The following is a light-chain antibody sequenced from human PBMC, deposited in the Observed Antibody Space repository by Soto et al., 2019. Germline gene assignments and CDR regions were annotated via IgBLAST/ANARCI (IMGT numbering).Light chain of an antibody. J-gene: IGLJ1*01. CDR2: EVT. CDR1: SSDVGTYNL. CDR3: CSYLGSSALPYV. Sequence: QSALAQPASVSGSPEQSVTISCTGTSSDVGTYNLVSWYQQHPGKAPKLIIYEVTERPSGVSNRFSGSKFGNTASLTISGLLPEDEADCYCCSYLGSSALPYVFGTGTKVTLL. V-gene: IGLV2-23*02.